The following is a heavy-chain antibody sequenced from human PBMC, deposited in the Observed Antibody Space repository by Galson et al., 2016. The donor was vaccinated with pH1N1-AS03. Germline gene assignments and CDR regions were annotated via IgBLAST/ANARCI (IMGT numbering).Heavy chain of an antibody. CDR1: GFTFSNYG. Sequence: SLRLSCAASGFTFSNYGMHWVRQAPGKGLEWVAVIWYDGSYKNYADSVKGRFTISRDNSKNTVYLQMNSLRAEDTAVYYCARGPGYSYSLGAFDIWGQGTMVTVSS. J-gene: IGHJ3*02. CDR2: IWYDGSYK. D-gene: IGHD5-18*01. V-gene: IGHV3-33*01. CDR3: ARGPGYSYSLGAFDI.